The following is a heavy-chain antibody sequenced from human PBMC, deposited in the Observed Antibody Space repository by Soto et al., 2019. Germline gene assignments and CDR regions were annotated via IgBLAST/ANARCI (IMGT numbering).Heavy chain of an antibody. J-gene: IGHJ6*02. Sequence: GESLKISCKGSGYSFTNYWISWVRQMPVKVLEWMLMIDPTDSYTNYSPSFQGHATIPADKPISTAYLQWSSLKPSDPAMYYCARDYYDSSGPPRGYGMDVWGQGTTVTVSS. CDR2: IDPTDSYT. D-gene: IGHD3-22*01. CDR1: GYSFTNYW. V-gene: IGHV5-10-1*01. CDR3: ARDYYDSSGPPRGYGMDV.